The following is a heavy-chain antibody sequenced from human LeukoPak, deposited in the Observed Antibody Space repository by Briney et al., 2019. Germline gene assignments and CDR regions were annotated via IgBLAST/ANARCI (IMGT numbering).Heavy chain of an antibody. D-gene: IGHD2-2*01. Sequence: PGRSLRLSCAASGFTFDDYAMHWVRQAPGKGLEWVSGISWNSGSIGYADSVKGRFTISRDNAKNSLYLQMNSLRAEDTAVYYCARGGDIVVVPAAKGYFDYWGQGTLVTVSS. J-gene: IGHJ4*02. V-gene: IGHV3-9*01. CDR1: GFTFDDYA. CDR2: ISWNSGSI. CDR3: ARGGDIVVVPAAKGYFDY.